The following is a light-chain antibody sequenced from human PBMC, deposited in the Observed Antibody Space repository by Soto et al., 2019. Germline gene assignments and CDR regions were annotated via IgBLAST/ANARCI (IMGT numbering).Light chain of an antibody. CDR3: AAWDDTLKGVV. V-gene: IGLV1-47*01. Sequence: QSVLTQPPSASGTPGQRVTISCSGSSSNIGSNYVYWYQQVPGTAPRLLMYRASQRPSGVPDRFSGSKSGTSASLAISGLRSEDEADYYCAAWDDTLKGVVFGGGTKVTVL. J-gene: IGLJ2*01. CDR2: RAS. CDR1: SSNIGSNY.